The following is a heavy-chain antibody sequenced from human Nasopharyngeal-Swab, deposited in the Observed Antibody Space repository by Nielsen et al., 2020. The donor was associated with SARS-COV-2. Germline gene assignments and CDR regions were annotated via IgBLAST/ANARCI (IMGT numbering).Heavy chain of an antibody. J-gene: IGHJ6*02. CDR3: ARERGSGSYFWYYYGMDV. V-gene: IGHV3-21*01. CDR1: GFTFSSYS. D-gene: IGHD3-10*01. Sequence: GESLKISCAASGFTFSSYSMNWVRQAPGKGLELVSSISSSSSYIYYADSVKGRFTISRDNAKNSLYLQMNSLRAEDTAVYYCARERGSGSYFWYYYGMDVWGQGTSVTVSS. CDR2: ISSSSSYI.